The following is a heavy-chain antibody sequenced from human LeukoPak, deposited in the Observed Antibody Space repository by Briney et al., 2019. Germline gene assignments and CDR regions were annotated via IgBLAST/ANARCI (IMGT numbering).Heavy chain of an antibody. CDR2: INPNSGGT. Sequence: ASVKVSCKASGYTFTGYYMHWVRQAPGQGLEWMGRINPNSGGTNYAQKFQGRVTMTRDTSISTAYMELSRLRSDDTAVYYCAREPRIAARPPDYWGQGTLVTVSS. J-gene: IGHJ4*02. V-gene: IGHV1-2*06. CDR1: GYTFTGYY. CDR3: AREPRIAARPPDY. D-gene: IGHD6-6*01.